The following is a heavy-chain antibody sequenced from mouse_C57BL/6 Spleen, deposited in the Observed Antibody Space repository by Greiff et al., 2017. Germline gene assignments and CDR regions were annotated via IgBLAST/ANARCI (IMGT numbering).Heavy chain of an antibody. CDR3: ARGSNSAWFAY. J-gene: IGHJ3*01. D-gene: IGHD2-5*01. CDR2: ISPNNGGT. CDR1: GYTFTDYY. V-gene: IGHV1-26*01. Sequence: EVQLQQSGPELVKPGASVKISCKASGYTFTDYYINWVKQSHGKSLEWIGDISPNNGGTSYNQMFKGKATLTVDKSSSTASLELRSLTSEDSAVYYCARGSNSAWFAYWGQGTLVTVSA.